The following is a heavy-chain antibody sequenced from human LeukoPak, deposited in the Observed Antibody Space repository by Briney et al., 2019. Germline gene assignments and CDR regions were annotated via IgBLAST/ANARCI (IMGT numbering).Heavy chain of an antibody. D-gene: IGHD3-3*01. CDR2: IRYDGNNK. J-gene: IGHJ3*02. Sequence: GGSLRLSCAASGFTFSDYGMHWVRQAPGKGLEWVTFIRYDGNNKYYADSVKGRFTISRDNSKNTLYLQMNSLRAEDTAVYYCARGGFLEWLFAFDIWGQGTMVTVSS. CDR1: GFTFSDYG. CDR3: ARGGFLEWLFAFDI. V-gene: IGHV3-30*02.